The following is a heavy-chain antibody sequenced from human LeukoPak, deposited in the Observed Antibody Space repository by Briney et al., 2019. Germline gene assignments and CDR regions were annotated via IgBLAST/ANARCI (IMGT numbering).Heavy chain of an antibody. CDR2: ISSSGSTI. V-gene: IGHV3-11*01. Sequence: ISSSGSTIYYADSVKGRFTISRDNAKNSLYLQMNSLRAEDTAIYYCAKDALLLSTNDAFDIWGQGTMVTVSS. D-gene: IGHD2/OR15-2a*01. CDR3: AKDALLLSTNDAFDI. J-gene: IGHJ3*02.